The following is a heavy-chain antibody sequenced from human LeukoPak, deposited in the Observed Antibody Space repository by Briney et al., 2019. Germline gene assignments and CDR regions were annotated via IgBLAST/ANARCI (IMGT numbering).Heavy chain of an antibody. CDR3: ARDSSSWFDP. J-gene: IGHJ5*02. Sequence: SETPSLTCTVSGGSISSYYWSWIRQPPGKGLEWIGYIYYSGSTNYNPSLKSRVTISVDTSKNQFSLKLSSVTAADTAVYYCARDSSSWFDPWGQGTLVTVSS. D-gene: IGHD6-13*01. V-gene: IGHV4-59*01. CDR1: GGSISSYY. CDR2: IYYSGST.